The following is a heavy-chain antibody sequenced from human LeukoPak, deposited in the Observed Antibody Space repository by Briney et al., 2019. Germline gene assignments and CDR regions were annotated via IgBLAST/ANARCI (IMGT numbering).Heavy chain of an antibody. J-gene: IGHJ4*02. CDR2: IYYSGST. D-gene: IGHD3-16*01. CDR3: ARAYYDYVWGS. CDR1: GYSISSGYY. V-gene: IGHV4-61*01. Sequence: SETLSLTCTVSGYSISSGYYWGWIRQPPGKGLEWIGYIYYSGSTNYNPSLKSRVTISVDTSKNQFSLKLSSVTAADTAVYYCARAYYDYVWGSWGQGTLVTVSS.